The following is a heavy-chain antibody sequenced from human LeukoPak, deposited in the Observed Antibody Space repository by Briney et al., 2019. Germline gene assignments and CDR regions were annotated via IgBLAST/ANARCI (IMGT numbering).Heavy chain of an antibody. J-gene: IGHJ1*01. CDR1: GFTFSSYS. CDR2: ISSSSSYI. D-gene: IGHD3-22*01. V-gene: IGHV3-21*01. CDR3: ARDGMMGYYYDSSGYYHAGYFQH. Sequence: GGSLRLSCAASGFTFSSYSMNWVRQAPGKGLEWVSSISSSSSYIYYADSVKGRFTISRDNAKNSLYLQMNSLRAVDTAVYYCARDGMMGYYYDSSGYYHAGYFQHWGQGTLVTVSS.